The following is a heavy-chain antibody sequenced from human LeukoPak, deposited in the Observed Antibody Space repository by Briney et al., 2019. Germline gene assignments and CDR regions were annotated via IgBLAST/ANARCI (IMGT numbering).Heavy chain of an antibody. CDR1: GGSISSGGYY. Sequence: SETLSLTCTVSGGSISSGGYYWSWIRQHPGKGLEWIGYIYYSGSTYYNPSLKSRVTISVDTSKNQFSLKLSSVTAADTAVYYCARDLKGYCSGGSCYSGSYYYGMDVWGQGTTVTVSS. J-gene: IGHJ6*02. V-gene: IGHV4-31*03. D-gene: IGHD2-15*01. CDR3: ARDLKGYCSGGSCYSGSYYYGMDV. CDR2: IYYSGST.